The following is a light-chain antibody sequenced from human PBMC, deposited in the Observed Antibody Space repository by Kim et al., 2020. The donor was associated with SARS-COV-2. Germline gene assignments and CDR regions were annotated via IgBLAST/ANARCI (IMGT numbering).Light chain of an antibody. J-gene: IGKJ4*01. CDR1: QSLVFSDGKTY. V-gene: IGKV2-30*01. Sequence: DVIMTQSPLSLPVTLGQPDSISCRSSQSLVFSDGKTYLNWFHQRPGQSPRRLIYKVSNRDSGVPDRFSGSGSGTDFTLKISRVEAEDVGVYYCMYGTHWPPSFTFGGGTKVDIK. CDR2: KVS. CDR3: MYGTHWPPSFT.